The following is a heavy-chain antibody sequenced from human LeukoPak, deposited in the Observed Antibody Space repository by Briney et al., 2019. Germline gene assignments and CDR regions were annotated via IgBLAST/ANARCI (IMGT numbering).Heavy chain of an antibody. Sequence: SETLSLTCAVSGYSISSGYYWGWIRQPPGTGLEWIGSIYHSGSTYYNPSLKSRVTISVDTSKNQSSLKLSSVTAADTAVYYCARGYSYGLSLWGQGTLVTVSS. CDR1: GYSISSGYY. J-gene: IGHJ4*02. D-gene: IGHD5-18*01. V-gene: IGHV4-38-2*01. CDR2: IYHSGST. CDR3: ARGYSYGLSL.